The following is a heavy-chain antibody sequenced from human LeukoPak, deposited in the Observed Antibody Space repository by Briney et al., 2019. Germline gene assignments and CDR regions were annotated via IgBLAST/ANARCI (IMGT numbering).Heavy chain of an antibody. Sequence: SETLSLTCAVYGGSFSGYYWSWIRQPPGKGLEWIGEINHSGSTNYNPSLKSRVTISVGTSKNQFSLKLSSVTAADTAVYYCARGLYYYDSSGYYYVAFDIWGQGTMVTVSS. V-gene: IGHV4-34*01. CDR1: GGSFSGYY. D-gene: IGHD3-22*01. J-gene: IGHJ3*02. CDR2: INHSGST. CDR3: ARGLYYYDSSGYYYVAFDI.